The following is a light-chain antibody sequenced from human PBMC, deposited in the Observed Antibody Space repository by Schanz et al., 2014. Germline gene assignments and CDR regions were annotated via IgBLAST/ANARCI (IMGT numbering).Light chain of an antibody. CDR2: ASS. CDR1: QSVSSSY. Sequence: EIVMTQSPATLSVSPGERATLSCRASQSVSSSYLAWYQQKPGQAPRLLIFASSSRARGIPDRFSGSGSGTDFTLTISSLEPEDSAVYYCQQRSTWPRTFGPGTKVDI. J-gene: IGKJ3*01. CDR3: QQRSTWPRT. V-gene: IGKV3D-20*02.